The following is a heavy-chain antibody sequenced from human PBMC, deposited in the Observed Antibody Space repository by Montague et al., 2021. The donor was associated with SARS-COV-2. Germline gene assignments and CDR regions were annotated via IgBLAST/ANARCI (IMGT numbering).Heavy chain of an antibody. CDR2: THQWGGT. J-gene: IGHJ4*02. CDR3: ASHFVWQQLAT. Sequence: SETLSLTCAVSGDSINSEHWWRWLRQPPGEVLGWRVETHQWGGTNNNPSLSSRVIIFLANTKNQFSMIRTAVTAADTAMYYGASHFVWQQLATWGQGTLVTVSS. V-gene: IGHV4-4*02. D-gene: IGHD6-13*01. CDR1: GDSINSEHW.